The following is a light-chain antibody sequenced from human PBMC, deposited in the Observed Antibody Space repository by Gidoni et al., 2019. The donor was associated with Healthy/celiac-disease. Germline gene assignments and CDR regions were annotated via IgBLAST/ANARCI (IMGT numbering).Light chain of an antibody. Sequence: DISMTASLSPLSASVGDRVTITCRASQSSSSYLNWYQLKPGNAPKLLIYAASSLQSGVASRFSGSGSGTYFTLTISSLQPEDFATYYCQQSYSTPLCSFGQWTKLEIK. CDR1: QSSSSY. CDR2: AAS. CDR3: QQSYSTPLCS. J-gene: IGKJ2*04. V-gene: IGKV1-39*01.